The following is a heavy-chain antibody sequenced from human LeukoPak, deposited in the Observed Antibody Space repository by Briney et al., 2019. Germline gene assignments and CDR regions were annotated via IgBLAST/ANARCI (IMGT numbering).Heavy chain of an antibody. CDR3: AKFSPIRYCSSISCLPENYYYCYYYMDV. CDR2: IIGVGGST. V-gene: IGHV3-23*01. D-gene: IGHD2-2*01. J-gene: IGHJ6*03. Sequence: GGSLRLSCAASGFTFSIYAMSWVRPAPGKWREWVSSIIGVGGSTYYAGSVKGRFNICRDNSKNTLYLQMNSLRAEDTAVYYCAKFSPIRYCSSISCLPENYYYCYYYMDVWGKGTTVTVSS. CDR1: GFTFSIYA.